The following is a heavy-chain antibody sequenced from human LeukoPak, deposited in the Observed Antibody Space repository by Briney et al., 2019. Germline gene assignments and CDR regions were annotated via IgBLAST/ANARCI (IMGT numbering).Heavy chain of an antibody. CDR2: ISGGGGST. CDR3: AETRSYYDSSGISYYYYGMDV. D-gene: IGHD3-22*01. V-gene: IGHV3-23*01. Sequence: PGGSLRLSCAASGFTFSSYAMSWVRQAPGKGLEWVSAISGGGGSTYYADSVKGRFTISRDNSKNTLYLQMNSLRAEDTAVYYCAETRSYYDSSGISYYYYGMDVWGQGTTVTVSS. CDR1: GFTFSSYA. J-gene: IGHJ6*02.